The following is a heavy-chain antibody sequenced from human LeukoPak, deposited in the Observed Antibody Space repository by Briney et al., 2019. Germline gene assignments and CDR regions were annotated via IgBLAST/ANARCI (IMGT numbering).Heavy chain of an antibody. J-gene: IGHJ4*02. CDR3: ARDLVQLWSKDY. D-gene: IGHD5-18*01. V-gene: IGHV3-48*03. CDR2: ISSSGRNI. CDR1: GFTFSNYE. Sequence: GGSLRLSCAASGFTFSNYEFNWVRQAPGKGLEWISYISSSGRNIYYADSVKGRFTISRDNAKSSLYLQMNGLIAEDTAVYYCARDLVQLWSKDYWGQGTLVTVSS.